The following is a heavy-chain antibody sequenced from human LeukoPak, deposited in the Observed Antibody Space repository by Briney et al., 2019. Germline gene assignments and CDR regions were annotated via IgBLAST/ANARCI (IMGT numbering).Heavy chain of an antibody. V-gene: IGHV1-3*01. J-gene: IGHJ4*02. CDR1: GYTFTGYY. CDR3: AREDTAFDY. D-gene: IGHD5-18*01. CDR2: INAGNGDT. Sequence: GASVKVSCKASGYTFTGYYMHWVRQAPGQGLEWMGWINAGNGDTKYSQRLQGRVTISRDTSASTAYMELSSLRSEDTAVYYCAREDTAFDYWGQGTLVTVSS.